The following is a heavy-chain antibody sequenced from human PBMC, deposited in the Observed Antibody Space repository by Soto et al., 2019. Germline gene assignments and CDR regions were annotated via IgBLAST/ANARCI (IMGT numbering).Heavy chain of an antibody. J-gene: IGHJ4*02. CDR1: GFSFTTAGVA. CDR2: IYYNDDR. D-gene: IGHD5-12*01. Sequence: SGPTLVNPTQALTLTCTFSGFSFTTAGVAVGWIRQTPGGALEWLTLIYYNDDRRFSPSLKTRLTITGDTSKNQVVLPLNNVDPGDTATYFCAHSDGGYEIIYFDFWGQGIPVTVSS. V-gene: IGHV2-5*01. CDR3: AHSDGGYEIIYFDF.